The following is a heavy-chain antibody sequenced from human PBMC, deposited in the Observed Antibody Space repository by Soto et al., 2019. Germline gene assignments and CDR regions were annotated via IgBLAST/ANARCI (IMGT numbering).Heavy chain of an antibody. CDR1: GGAISGYY. J-gene: IGHJ5*02. Sequence: PSETLSLTCTVTGGAISGYYWTWIRQSDGEGLEWIGRIYSSGSTNYNPSLKSRVTISLDTSMNYFSLRLSSVTAADTAVYYCARGKRFSVWFDPWGRGNLVTVSS. D-gene: IGHD3-3*01. CDR3: ARGKRFSVWFDP. CDR2: IYSSGST. V-gene: IGHV4-4*07.